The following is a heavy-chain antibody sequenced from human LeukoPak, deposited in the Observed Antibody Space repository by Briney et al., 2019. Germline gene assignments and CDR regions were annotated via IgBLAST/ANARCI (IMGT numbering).Heavy chain of an antibody. Sequence: GRSLRLSCAAPGFTFDNYAMHWVRQAPGKGLEWVSGISWNSGSIDYADSVKGRFTVSRDNAKNSLYLQMNSLRAEDMALYYCAKARGYSGYDFDYWGQGTLVTVSS. V-gene: IGHV3-9*03. J-gene: IGHJ4*02. D-gene: IGHD5-12*01. CDR3: AKARGYSGYDFDY. CDR2: ISWNSGSI. CDR1: GFTFDNYA.